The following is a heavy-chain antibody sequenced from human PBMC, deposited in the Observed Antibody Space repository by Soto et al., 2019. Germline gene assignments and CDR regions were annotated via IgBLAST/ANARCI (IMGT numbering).Heavy chain of an antibody. CDR3: AREIYYDGTVYRLSGINS. V-gene: IGHV3-30-3*01. CDR1: GFTLRNYA. J-gene: IGHJ4*02. Sequence: QVQLVESGGAVVQPGRSLRLSCAASGFTLRNYAMHWVRQAPGKGLEWVALISQTESAKPSPDSVKGRFTTSRDSYTNTLYLQMNILRPESTAVYYCAREIYYDGTVYRLSGINSWGQGTLVVVSS. D-gene: IGHD1-26*01. CDR2: ISQTESAK.